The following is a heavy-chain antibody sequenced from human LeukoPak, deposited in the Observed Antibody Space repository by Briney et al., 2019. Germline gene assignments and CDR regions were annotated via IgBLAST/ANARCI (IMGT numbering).Heavy chain of an antibody. CDR1: GGSISNYY. Sequence: PSETLSLTCTVSGGSISNYYWISIRQPPGKGLEWNGYIYYSGSTSYNSSLKSRVIISSDPSRNELSLKLSSVTAADTAVYYCARGDYYGSGSYPYYFDYWGQGTLVTVSS. CDR2: IYYSGST. CDR3: ARGDYYGSGSYPYYFDY. D-gene: IGHD3-10*01. J-gene: IGHJ4*02. V-gene: IGHV4-59*01.